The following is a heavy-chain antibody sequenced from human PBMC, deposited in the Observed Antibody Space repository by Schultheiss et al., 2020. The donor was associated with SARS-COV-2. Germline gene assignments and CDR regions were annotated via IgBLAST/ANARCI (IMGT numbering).Heavy chain of an antibody. D-gene: IGHD6-19*01. Sequence: GGSLRLSCAASGFTFSTYTMNWVRQAPGKGLEWVSSISDSSSYIFYADSVKGRFTISRDNAKNSLYLQMNSLRAEDTAVYYCSRVVAGTGGAFDIWGQGTMVTVSS. CDR1: GFTFSTYT. CDR2: ISDSSSYI. J-gene: IGHJ3*02. CDR3: SRVVAGTGGAFDI. V-gene: IGHV3-21*01.